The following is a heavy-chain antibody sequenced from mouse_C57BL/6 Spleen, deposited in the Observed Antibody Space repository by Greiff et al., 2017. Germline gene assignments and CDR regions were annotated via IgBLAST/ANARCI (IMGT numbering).Heavy chain of an antibody. J-gene: IGHJ2*01. CDR3: ARHEADPSYFDY. Sequence: VQLQQPGAELVKPGASVKLSCKASGYTFTEYSIHWVKQRPGQGLEWIGWFYPGSGSTKYNEKFKDKATLTADKSSSTVYMELSRVTSEDSAVYFCARHEADPSYFDYWGQGTTLTVSS. V-gene: IGHV1-62-2*01. CDR2: FYPGSGST. CDR1: GYTFTEYS.